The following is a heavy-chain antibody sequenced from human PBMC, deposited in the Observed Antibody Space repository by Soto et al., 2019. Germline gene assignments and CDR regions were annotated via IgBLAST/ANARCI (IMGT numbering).Heavy chain of an antibody. CDR2: VYYTGST. J-gene: IGHJ5*01. CDR3: ARSSGFFAISLLDT. CDR1: GGSISGSY. Sequence: PSETLSLTCSVSGGSISGSYWSWIRQSPGKGLEWLGYVYYTGSTNYSPSLRSRVSISVDTSKNEFSLNVTSVTAADTAVYYCARSSGFFAISLLDTWGQGALVTVSS. V-gene: IGHV4-59*12. D-gene: IGHD2-2*02.